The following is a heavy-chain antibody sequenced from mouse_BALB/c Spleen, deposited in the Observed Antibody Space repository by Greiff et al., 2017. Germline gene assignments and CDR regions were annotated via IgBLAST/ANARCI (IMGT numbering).Heavy chain of an antibody. V-gene: IGHV5-9-4*01. Sequence: EVQGVESGGGLVKPGGSLKLSCAASGFTFSSYAMSWVRQSPEKRLEWVAEISSGGSYTYYPDTVTGRFTISRDNAKNTLYLEMSSLRSEDTAMYYCARIAHYAMDYWGQGTSVTVSS. D-gene: IGHD6-1*01. CDR2: ISSGGSYT. CDR3: ARIAHYAMDY. CDR1: GFTFSSYA. J-gene: IGHJ4*01.